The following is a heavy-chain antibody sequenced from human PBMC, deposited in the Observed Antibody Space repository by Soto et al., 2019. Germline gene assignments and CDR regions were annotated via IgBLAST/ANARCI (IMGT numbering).Heavy chain of an antibody. Sequence: GGSLRLSCAASGFTFSSYAMSWVRPAPGKGLEWVSAISGSGGSTYYADSVKGRFTISRDNSKNTLYLQMNSLRAEDTAVYYCARLKGYYYGSGSFPPKKYNWFDPWGQGTLVTVSS. D-gene: IGHD3-10*01. CDR3: ARLKGYYYGSGSFPPKKYNWFDP. CDR1: GFTFSSYA. CDR2: ISGSGGST. J-gene: IGHJ5*02. V-gene: IGHV3-23*01.